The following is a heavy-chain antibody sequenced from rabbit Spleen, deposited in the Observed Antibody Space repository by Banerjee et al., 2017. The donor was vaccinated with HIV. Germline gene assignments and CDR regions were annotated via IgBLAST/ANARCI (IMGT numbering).Heavy chain of an antibody. D-gene: IGHD8-1*01. CDR1: GFTLSSYY. CDR3: ARDGAGGSYFAL. J-gene: IGHJ4*01. CDR2: IDPVFGFT. V-gene: IGHV1S40*01. Sequence: QSLEESGGDLVKPGASLTLTCTASGFTLSSYYMNWVRQAPGKGLEWIGYIDPVFGFTYYANWVNGRFSISRENAQNTVFLQMTSLTAADTATYFCARDGAGGSYFALWGPGTLVTVS.